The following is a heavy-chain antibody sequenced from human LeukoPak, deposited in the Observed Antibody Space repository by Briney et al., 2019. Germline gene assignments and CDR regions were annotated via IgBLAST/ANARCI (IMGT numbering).Heavy chain of an antibody. CDR2: LSYSGST. J-gene: IGHJ5*02. CDR3: ARHDLGKIRTVILYNWFDT. V-gene: IGHV4-39*01. Sequence: PSETLSLTCTVSGGSISNHTYYWGWIRQPPGKALEWIGSLSYSGSTYYNPSLKSRVTISVDTSKNQFSLTLNSVTAADTAVYYCARHDLGKIRTVILYNWFDTWGQGTLVTVSS. CDR1: GGSISNHTYY. D-gene: IGHD3-10*01.